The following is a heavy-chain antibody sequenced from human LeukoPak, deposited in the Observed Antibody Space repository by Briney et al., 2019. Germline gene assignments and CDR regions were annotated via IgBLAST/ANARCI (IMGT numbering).Heavy chain of an antibody. CDR3: ARAPIWRGYFDY. J-gene: IGHJ4*02. Sequence: SETLSLTCTVSGGSISSYYWSWIRQPPGQGLEWIGYIYYSGSTNYNPSLKSRVTISVDTSKNQFSLKLSSVTAADTAVYYCARAPIWRGYFDYWGQGTLVTVSS. D-gene: IGHD2-21*01. CDR1: GGSISSYY. CDR2: IYYSGST. V-gene: IGHV4-59*08.